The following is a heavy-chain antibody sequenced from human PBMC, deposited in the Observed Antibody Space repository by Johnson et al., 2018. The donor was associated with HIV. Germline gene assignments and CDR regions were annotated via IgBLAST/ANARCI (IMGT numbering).Heavy chain of an antibody. CDR1: GFSFSTYD. J-gene: IGHJ3*02. V-gene: IGHV3-13*01. D-gene: IGHD6-6*01. CDR2: IGVAGDT. Sequence: VQLVESGGGLVQPGGSLRLSCAASGFSFSTYDMHWVRQATGKNLEWVSAIGVAGDTYYADSVKGRFTISRDNAKNSLYLQMNSLRAEDAAVYYCARDGSRSSWNAFDIWGQGTMVTVSS. CDR3: ARDGSRSSWNAFDI.